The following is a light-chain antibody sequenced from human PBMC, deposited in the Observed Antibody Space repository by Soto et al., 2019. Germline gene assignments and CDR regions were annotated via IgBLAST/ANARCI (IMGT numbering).Light chain of an antibody. V-gene: IGKV1-12*01. CDR2: GAS. J-gene: IGKJ5*01. CDR3: QQANSLPLT. CDR1: QGYGSW. Sequence: EIQLTPSPSSVSASVGDRFTITCRASQGYGSWLAWYQQKPGKAPNLLIYGASALQSGVPSRFSGSGSGTDFTLTISSLQPEDFAPYYCQQANSLPLTFGQGTRLEI.